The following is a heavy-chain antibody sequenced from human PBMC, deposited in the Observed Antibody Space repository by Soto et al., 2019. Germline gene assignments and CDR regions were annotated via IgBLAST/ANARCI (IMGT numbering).Heavy chain of an antibody. Sequence: QVLLVQSGAEVKKPGSSVKVSCKTSGGTFSSFAISWVRLAPGQGLEWMGVFIPTFATPTYALKFQGRVSITADESTRTAYMELSSLRSEDTAVYYCARDRVKRGQSYYYSMHVWGQGATVTVSS. CDR2: FIPTFATP. D-gene: IGHD3-10*01. CDR1: GGTFSSFA. J-gene: IGHJ6*02. CDR3: ARDRVKRGQSYYYSMHV. V-gene: IGHV1-69*12.